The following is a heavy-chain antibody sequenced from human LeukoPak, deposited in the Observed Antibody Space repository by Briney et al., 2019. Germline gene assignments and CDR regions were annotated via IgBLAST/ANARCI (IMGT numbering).Heavy chain of an antibody. J-gene: IGHJ4*02. CDR3: ATSPSGTSSGSRSFDY. Sequence: SETLSLTCTVSGGSISSGGYYWSWIRQHPGKGLEWIGYIYYSGSTYYNPSLKSRVTISVDTSKNQFSLKLSSVTAADTAVYYCATSPSGTSSGSRSFDYWGQGTLVTFSS. CDR1: GGSISSGGYY. V-gene: IGHV4-31*03. D-gene: IGHD6-25*01. CDR2: IYYSGST.